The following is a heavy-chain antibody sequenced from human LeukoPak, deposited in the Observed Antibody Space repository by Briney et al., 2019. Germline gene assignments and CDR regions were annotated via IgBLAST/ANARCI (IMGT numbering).Heavy chain of an antibody. J-gene: IGHJ4*02. CDR3: ARDYGGKFDY. V-gene: IGHV4-4*02. D-gene: IGHD4-23*01. CDR1: GASISSSNW. CDR2: IYHAGTT. Sequence: SGTLSLTCAVSGASISSSNWWGWARPPPGKGLEWIGEIYHAGTTNYNPSLKSRITISVDNSRSQFSLKLTSVTAADTAVYYCARDYGGKFDYWGQGTLVTVSS.